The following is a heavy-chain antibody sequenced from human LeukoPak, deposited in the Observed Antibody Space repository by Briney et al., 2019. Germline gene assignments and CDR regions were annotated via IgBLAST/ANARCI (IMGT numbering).Heavy chain of an antibody. CDR2: IIPIFGTA. J-gene: IGHJ4*02. Sequence: SVKVSCKASGGTFSSYAISWVRQAPGQGLEWMGGIIPIFGTANYAQKFQGRVTITADESTSTAYMELSSLRSEDTAVYYCARDSWELLMGETFDYWGQGTLVTVSS. CDR1: GGTFSSYA. V-gene: IGHV1-69*13. D-gene: IGHD1-26*01. CDR3: ARDSWELLMGETFDY.